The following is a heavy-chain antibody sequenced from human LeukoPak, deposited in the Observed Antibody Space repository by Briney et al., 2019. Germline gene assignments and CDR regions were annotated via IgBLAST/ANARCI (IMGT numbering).Heavy chain of an antibody. V-gene: IGHV3-66*01. Sequence: GGSLRLSCAGSGFTVSKDYMTWVRQAPGEGLECVSAIYGGGTTYYADSVKGRFTISRDSSSNTLHLQMNSLRAEDTAVYYCAREARYYDILTGYHNYSGVDVWGQGTTVIVSS. D-gene: IGHD3-9*01. CDR2: IYGGGTT. CDR1: GFTVSKDY. J-gene: IGHJ6*02. CDR3: AREARYYDILTGYHNYSGVDV.